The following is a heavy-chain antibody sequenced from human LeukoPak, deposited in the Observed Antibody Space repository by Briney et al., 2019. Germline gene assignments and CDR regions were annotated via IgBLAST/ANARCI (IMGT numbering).Heavy chain of an antibody. CDR1: GGSISSYY. J-gene: IGHJ4*02. Sequence: SETLSLTCTVSGGSISSYYWSWIRQPPGKGLEWIGYIYTSGSTNYNPSLKSRATISVDTSKNQFSLKLSSVTAADTAVYYCARLYYDSSGYYYTFDYWGQGTLVTVSS. V-gene: IGHV4-4*09. D-gene: IGHD3-22*01. CDR3: ARLYYDSSGYYYTFDY. CDR2: IYTSGST.